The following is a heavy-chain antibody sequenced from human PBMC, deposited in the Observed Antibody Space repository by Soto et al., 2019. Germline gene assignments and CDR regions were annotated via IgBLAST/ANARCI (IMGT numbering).Heavy chain of an antibody. CDR1: AVVVTFSSYA. D-gene: IGHD2-2*01. CDR2: IIPIFGTA. Sequence: SLYVSCNASAVVVTFSSYAISWVRQAPGQGLEWMGGIIPIFGTANYAQKFQGRVTITADESTSTAYMELSSLRSEDTAVYYCARHDCISSSCYCYYCYGMDVWGQGTTVTVSS. J-gene: IGHJ6*02. V-gene: IGHV1-69*13. CDR3: ARHDCISSSCYCYYCYGMDV.